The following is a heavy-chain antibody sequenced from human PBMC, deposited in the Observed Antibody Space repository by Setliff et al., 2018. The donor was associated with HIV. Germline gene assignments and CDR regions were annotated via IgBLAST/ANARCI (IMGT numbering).Heavy chain of an antibody. V-gene: IGHV4-4*07. D-gene: IGHD2-8*01. CDR1: GVSIDKNY. J-gene: IGHJ6*03. CDR3: AKDAGVTGGLYRYYIDA. Sequence: PSETLSLTCTVPGVSIDKNYWSWVRRPPGKGLEWIGRVYMSGKTNYSPSLKSRVTMSADTSKNQVSLKLTSVTAADTAVYYCAKDAGVTGGLYRYYIDAWGKGTTVTVSS. CDR2: VYMSGKT.